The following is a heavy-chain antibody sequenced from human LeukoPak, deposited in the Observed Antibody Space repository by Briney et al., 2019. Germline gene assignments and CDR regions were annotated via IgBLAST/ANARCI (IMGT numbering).Heavy chain of an antibody. Sequence: GGSLRLSCAASGFSFSSYAMSWVRQAPGKGLEWVSAISATASNTYYADSVKGRFTISRDNSKSTLYLQMNSLRVDDTAVYYCAKDWYNSLNYFDYWGQGSLVTVSS. V-gene: IGHV3-23*01. D-gene: IGHD1-1*01. CDR2: ISATASNT. CDR3: AKDWYNSLNYFDY. J-gene: IGHJ4*02. CDR1: GFSFSSYA.